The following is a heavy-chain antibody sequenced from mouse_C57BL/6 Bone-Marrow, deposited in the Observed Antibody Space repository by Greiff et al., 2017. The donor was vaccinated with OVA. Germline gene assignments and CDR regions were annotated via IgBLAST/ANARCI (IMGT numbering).Heavy chain of an antibody. D-gene: IGHD1-1*01. V-gene: IGHV14-4*01. J-gene: IGHJ4*01. CDR3: TTSSYYYGSSLYYAMDY. CDR1: GFNIKDDY. CDR2: IDPENGDT. Sequence: LVESGAELVRPGASVKLSCTASGFNIKDDYMHWVKQRPEQGLEWIGWIDPENGDTEYASKFQGKATITADTSSNTAYLQLSSLTSEDTAVYYCTTSSYYYGSSLYYAMDYWGQGTSVTVSS.